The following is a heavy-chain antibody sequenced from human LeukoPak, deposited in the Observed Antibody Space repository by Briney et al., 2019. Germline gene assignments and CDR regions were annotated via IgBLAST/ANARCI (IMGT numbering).Heavy chain of an antibody. CDR1: GFTFSSYE. Sequence: GGSLRLSCAASGFTFSSYEMNWVRQAPGKGLEWVSYISSSSRTIYYADSVKGRFTISRDNAKNSLYLQMNSLRAEDTAVYYCATTPGIAVAGLTTWADDAFDIWGQGTMVTVSS. CDR2: ISSSSRTI. D-gene: IGHD6-19*01. V-gene: IGHV3-48*03. CDR3: ATTPGIAVAGLTTWADDAFDI. J-gene: IGHJ3*02.